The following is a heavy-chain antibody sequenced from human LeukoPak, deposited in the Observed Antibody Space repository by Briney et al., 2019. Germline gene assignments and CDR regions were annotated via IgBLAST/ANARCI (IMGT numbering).Heavy chain of an antibody. V-gene: IGHV1-24*01. CDR2: FDPEDGET. Sequence: ASVKVSCKVSGYTLTQLSMHWVRQAPGKGLEWMGGFDPEDGETIYPPNLQGRVTMTEDTSTDPAYIEPSRLRSEDTAVYYCATARYSGSYQGDYWGQGTLVTVSS. CDR3: ATARYSGSYQGDY. D-gene: IGHD1-26*01. J-gene: IGHJ4*02. CDR1: GYTLTQLS.